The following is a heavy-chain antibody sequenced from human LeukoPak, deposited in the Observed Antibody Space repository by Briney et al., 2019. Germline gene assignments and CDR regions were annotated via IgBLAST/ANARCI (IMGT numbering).Heavy chain of an antibody. J-gene: IGHJ5*02. Sequence: GGSLRLSCAVSGITLSNYGMNWVRQAPGKGLEWVSSISSSSSYIYYADSVKGRFTISRDNAKNSLYLQMNSLRAEDTAVYYCARSNPGPWGQGTLVTVSS. CDR3: ARSNPGP. CDR1: GITLSNYG. V-gene: IGHV3-21*01. CDR2: ISSSSSYI.